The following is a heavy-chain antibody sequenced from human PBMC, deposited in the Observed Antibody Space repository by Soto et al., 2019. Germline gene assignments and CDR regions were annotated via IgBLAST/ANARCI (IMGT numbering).Heavy chain of an antibody. CDR2: IDPSDSYT. Sequence: GESLKISCKGSGYSFTSYWISWVRQMPGKGLEWMGRIDPSDSYTNYGPSFQGHVTISADKSISTAYLQWSSLKASDTAMYYCARADMVRGVIITLPYWYFDLWGRGTLVTVSS. CDR1: GYSFTSYW. J-gene: IGHJ2*01. D-gene: IGHD3-10*01. CDR3: ARADMVRGVIITLPYWYFDL. V-gene: IGHV5-10-1*01.